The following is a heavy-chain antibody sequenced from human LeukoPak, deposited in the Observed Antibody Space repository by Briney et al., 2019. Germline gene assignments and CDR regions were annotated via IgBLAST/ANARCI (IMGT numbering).Heavy chain of an antibody. V-gene: IGHV4-61*02. CDR3: ARDGGNSEIYYMDV. Sequence: PSETLSLTCTVSGGSISSGSYYWSWIRQPAGKGLEWIGRIYTSGSTNYNPSLKSRVTISVDTSKNQFSLKLSSVTAADTAVYYCARDGGNSEIYYMDVWGKGTTVTVSS. J-gene: IGHJ6*03. D-gene: IGHD4-23*01. CDR2: IYTSGST. CDR1: GGSISSGSYY.